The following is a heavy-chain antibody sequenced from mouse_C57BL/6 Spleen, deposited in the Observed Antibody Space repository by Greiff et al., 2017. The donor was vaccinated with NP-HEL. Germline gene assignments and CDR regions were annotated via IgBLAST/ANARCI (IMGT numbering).Heavy chain of an antibody. CDR2: IYPGDGDT. Sequence: VKLMESGPELVKPGASVKISCKASGYAFSSSWMNWVKQRPGKGLEWIGRIYPGDGDTNYNGKFKGKATLTADKSSSTAYMQLSSLTSEDSAVYFCARPAQGDAMDYWGQGTSVTVSS. J-gene: IGHJ4*01. CDR1: GYAFSSSW. D-gene: IGHD3-2*02. V-gene: IGHV1-82*01. CDR3: ARPAQGDAMDY.